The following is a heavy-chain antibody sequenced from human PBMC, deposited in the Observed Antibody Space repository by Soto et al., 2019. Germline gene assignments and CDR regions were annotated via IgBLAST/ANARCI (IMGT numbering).Heavy chain of an antibody. CDR2: ISYDGSNK. CDR1: GFTFSSYA. Sequence: QVQLVESGGGVVQPGRSLRLSCAASGFTFSSYAMHWVRQAPGKGLEWVAVISYDGSNKYYADSVKGRFTISRDNSQITLYLQMNSLRAEDAAVYYCARDRRRGTAMVHAVGMDVWGQGTTVTVSS. V-gene: IGHV3-30-3*01. D-gene: IGHD5-18*01. J-gene: IGHJ6*01. CDR3: ARDRRRGTAMVHAVGMDV.